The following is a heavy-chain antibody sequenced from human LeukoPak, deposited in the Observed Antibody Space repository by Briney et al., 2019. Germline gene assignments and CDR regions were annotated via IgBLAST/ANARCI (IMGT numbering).Heavy chain of an antibody. Sequence: GGSLRLSCAASGFTFSSYAMSWVRQAPGKGLEWVSAISGSGGSTYYADSVRGRFTISRDNGKDSLYLQMNSLRDEDTAVYYCARVATGYSVNYFDYWGQGTLVTVSS. CDR1: GFTFSSYA. J-gene: IGHJ4*02. D-gene: IGHD3-9*01. CDR3: ARVATGYSVNYFDY. CDR2: ISGSGGST. V-gene: IGHV3-23*01.